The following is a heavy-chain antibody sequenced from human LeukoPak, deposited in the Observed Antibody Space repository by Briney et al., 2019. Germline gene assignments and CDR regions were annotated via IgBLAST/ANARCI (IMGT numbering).Heavy chain of an antibody. J-gene: IGHJ6*03. D-gene: IGHD2-21*02. CDR1: GYTFTRYG. Sequence: GASVKVSCKASGYTFTRYGMNWVRQAPGQGLEWMGWINPKTANPTYGQAFTGRFVFSLDTSINTAYLQISSLKAEDTAVYYCARDDGDYSYYYYMEVWGKGTTVTVSS. V-gene: IGHV7-4-1*02. CDR3: ARDDGDYSYYYYMEV. CDR2: INPKTANP.